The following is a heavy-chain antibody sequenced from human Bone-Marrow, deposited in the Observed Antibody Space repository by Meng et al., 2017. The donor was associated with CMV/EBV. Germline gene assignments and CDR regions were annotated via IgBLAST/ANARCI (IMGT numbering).Heavy chain of an antibody. CDR3: ARASGSYWYFDL. J-gene: IGHJ2*01. D-gene: IGHD1-26*01. CDR1: GFTFSSYS. Sequence: GESLKISCAASGFTFSSYSMNWVRQAPGKGLEWVSSISSSSSYIYYADSVKGRFTISRDNAKNSLYLQMNSLRAEDTAVYYCARASGSYWYFDLWGRGTRVTVSS. CDR2: ISSSSSYI. V-gene: IGHV3-21*01.